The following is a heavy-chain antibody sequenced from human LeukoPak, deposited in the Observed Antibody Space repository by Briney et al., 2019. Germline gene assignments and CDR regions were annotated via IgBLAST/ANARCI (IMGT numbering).Heavy chain of an antibody. J-gene: IGHJ2*01. CDR3: ATAAEGYSGWYLYSNWYFDL. CDR2: FDPEDGET. Sequence: ASVKVSCKVSGYTLTELSMHWVRQAPGKGLEWMGGFDPEDGETIYAQKFQGRVTMTEDTSTDTAYMELSSLRSEDTAVYYCATAAEGYSGWYLYSNWYFDLWGRGTLSLSPQ. V-gene: IGHV1-24*01. CDR1: GYTLTELS. D-gene: IGHD6-19*01.